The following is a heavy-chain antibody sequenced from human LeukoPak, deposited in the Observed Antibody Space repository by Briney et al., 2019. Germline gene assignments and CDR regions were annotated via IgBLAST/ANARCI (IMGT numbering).Heavy chain of an antibody. CDR2: IYSGGST. CDR3: ARSKRNGFDI. Sequence: PGGSLRLSYAASEFSVGSNYMTWVRQAPGKGLEWVSLIYSGGSTYYADSVKGRFTISRDNSKNTLYLQMNSLRAEDTAVYYCARSKRNGFDIWGQGTMVTVSS. CDR1: EFSVGSNY. J-gene: IGHJ3*02. V-gene: IGHV3-66*01.